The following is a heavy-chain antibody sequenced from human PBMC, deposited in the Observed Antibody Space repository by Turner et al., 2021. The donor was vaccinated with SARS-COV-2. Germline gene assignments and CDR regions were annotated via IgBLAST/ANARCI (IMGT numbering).Heavy chain of an antibody. D-gene: IGHD1-1*01. CDR2: ITDGGHDM. CDR1: GFTFGANV. CDR3: SNFYFYYYYGMDV. V-gene: IGHV3-23*01. J-gene: IGHJ6*02. Sequence: ASGFTFGANVMIWVRKAAGTGWEWVSGITDGGHDMNYADVVNGRLTIYRDNSTKTVSMHMNSRSAEDTSTDYDSNFYFYYYYGMDVWGQGTTVTVSS.